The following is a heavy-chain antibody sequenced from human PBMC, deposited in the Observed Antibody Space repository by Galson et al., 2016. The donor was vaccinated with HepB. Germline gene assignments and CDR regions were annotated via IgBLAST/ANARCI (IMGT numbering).Heavy chain of an antibody. CDR2: IHDSGST. Sequence: SETLSLTCSVSGGSISGYYWSWIRQSPGKGLEWIGQIHDSGSTNYNPSLNSRATLSVDRSKKQFSLKLTSVTAADTAVYYCAGEDIVVVPSYGMDVWGQGTTVTVSS. CDR3: AGEDIVVVPSYGMDV. J-gene: IGHJ6*02. V-gene: IGHV4-59*01. CDR1: GGSISGYY. D-gene: IGHD2-2*01.